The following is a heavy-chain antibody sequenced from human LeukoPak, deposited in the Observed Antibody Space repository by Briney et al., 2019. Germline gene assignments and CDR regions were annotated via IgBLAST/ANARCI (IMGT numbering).Heavy chain of an antibody. CDR1: GGSISSSTYY. Sequence: SETLSLTCTVSGGSISSSTYYWGWIRQSPGKGLEWIGTMGYGGRTYFSPSLKSRVSLSIDMSRTYFSLILKSVSAADTAVYYCARTKGRAVGQTAFQYWGQGTLVTVSA. V-gene: IGHV4-39*07. D-gene: IGHD1-26*01. CDR3: ARTKGRAVGQTAFQY. J-gene: IGHJ4*02. CDR2: MGYGGRT.